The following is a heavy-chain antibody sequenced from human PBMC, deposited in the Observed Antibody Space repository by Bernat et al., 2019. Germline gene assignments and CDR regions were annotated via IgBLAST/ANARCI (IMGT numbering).Heavy chain of an antibody. CDR2: ISGSGYTT. CDR1: GFSFSSYA. CDR3: AKDGVWLGSSDY. Sequence: VQLVESGGGLVQPGGSLRLSCAASGFSFSSYAMNWVRQAPGRGLEWVSVISGSGYTTNYAAAVKGRFTIARDNSKNTLYLQLNSLRADDTAVYYCAKDGVWLGSSDYWGQGTLVTVSS. V-gene: IGHV3-23*04. J-gene: IGHJ4*02. D-gene: IGHD2-15*01.